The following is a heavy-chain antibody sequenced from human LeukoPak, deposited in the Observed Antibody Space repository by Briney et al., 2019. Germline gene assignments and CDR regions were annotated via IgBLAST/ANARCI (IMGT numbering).Heavy chain of an antibody. Sequence: GGSLRLSCAASGFTFSSYSMNWVRQAPGKGLEWVSSISSSSSYIYYADSVKGRFTISRDNAKNSLYLQMNSLRAEDTAVYYCAREVGATLYYYYYMDVWGKGTTVTISS. D-gene: IGHD1-26*01. CDR3: AREVGATLYYYYYMDV. J-gene: IGHJ6*03. CDR1: GFTFSSYS. CDR2: ISSSSSYI. V-gene: IGHV3-21*01.